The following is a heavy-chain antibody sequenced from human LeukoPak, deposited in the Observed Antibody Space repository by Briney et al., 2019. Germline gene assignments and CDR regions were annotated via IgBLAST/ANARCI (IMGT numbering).Heavy chain of an antibody. Sequence: GGSLRLSCAASGFTVSSNYMSWVRQAPGKGLEWVSVIYSGGSTYYADSVKGRFTISRDNSKSTLFLQMNNLRAEYTAVYYCARAGTLAFDIWGQGTMVTVSS. J-gene: IGHJ3*02. D-gene: IGHD3-10*01. V-gene: IGHV3-66*02. CDR2: IYSGGST. CDR3: ARAGTLAFDI. CDR1: GFTVSSNY.